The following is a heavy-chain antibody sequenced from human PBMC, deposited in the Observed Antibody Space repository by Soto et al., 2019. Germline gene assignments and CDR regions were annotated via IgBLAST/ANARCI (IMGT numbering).Heavy chain of an antibody. Sequence: QVQLVQSGGEVKKPGASVKVSCKTSGYSFTTYGISWVRQAPGQGLEWMGWISAYNGNKNYAQKLQGRVTMTTDTSTSTAYMELRSLISDDTAVYYCAREGPAPYYYYGMDVWGQGSTVTVSS. CDR1: GYSFTTYG. J-gene: IGHJ6*02. V-gene: IGHV1-18*01. CDR2: ISAYNGNK. CDR3: AREGPAPYYYYGMDV.